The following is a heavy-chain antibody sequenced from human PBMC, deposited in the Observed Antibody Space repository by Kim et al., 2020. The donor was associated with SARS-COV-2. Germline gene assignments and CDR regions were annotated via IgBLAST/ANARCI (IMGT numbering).Heavy chain of an antibody. V-gene: IGHV3-11*01. Sequence: GGSLRLSCAASGFTFSDYYMSWIRQAPGKGLEWVSYISSSGSTIYYADSVKGRFTISRDNAKNSLYLQMNSLRAEDTAVYYCAGRDYDFWSGYYTADLPAILRLDYWGQGTLVTVSS. CDR1: GFTFSDYY. CDR3: AGRDYDFWSGYYTADLPAILRLDY. D-gene: IGHD3-3*01. CDR2: ISSSGSTI. J-gene: IGHJ4*02.